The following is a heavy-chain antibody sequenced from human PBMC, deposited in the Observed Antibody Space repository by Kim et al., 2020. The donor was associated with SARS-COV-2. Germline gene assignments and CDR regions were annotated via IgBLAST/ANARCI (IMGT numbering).Heavy chain of an antibody. Sequence: ASVKVSCKASGYTFTGYYMHWVRQAPGQGLEWMGWINPNSGGTNYAQKFQGRVTMTRDTSISTAYMELSRLRSDDTAVYYCARDGDIVATITRIDYYYYGMDVWGQGTTVTVSS. CDR2: INPNSGGT. V-gene: IGHV1-2*02. D-gene: IGHD5-12*01. CDR3: ARDGDIVATITRIDYYYYGMDV. CDR1: GYTFTGYY. J-gene: IGHJ6*02.